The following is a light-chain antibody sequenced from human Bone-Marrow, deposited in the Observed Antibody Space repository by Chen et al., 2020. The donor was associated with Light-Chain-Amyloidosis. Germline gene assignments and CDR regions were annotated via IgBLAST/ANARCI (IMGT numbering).Light chain of an antibody. CDR1: QTISSNY. CDR2: GSS. J-gene: IGKJ4*01. CDR3: KQYGTSPLT. V-gene: IGKV3-20*01. Sequence: EIVLTQSPGTLSLSPGEGANLSCRSSQTISSNYLTWYQQKFGQAPRLLIYGSSSRATGIPDRFTGSGSGTDFTLTINRLEPEYFAMYYCKQYGTSPLTFGGGTKVENK.